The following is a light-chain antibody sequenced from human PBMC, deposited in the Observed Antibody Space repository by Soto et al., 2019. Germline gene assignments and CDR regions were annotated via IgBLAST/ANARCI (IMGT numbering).Light chain of an antibody. CDR1: SSDVGGYNH. CDR3: SSYTSSSTLV. CDR2: EVS. Sequence: QSALTQPASVSGSPGQSITISCTGTSSDVGGYNHVSWYQQHPGKAPKLMIYEVSNRPSGVSNGFSGSKSGNTASLTISGLQAEDEADYYCSSYTSSSTLVFGGGTKLTVL. V-gene: IGLV2-14*01. J-gene: IGLJ2*01.